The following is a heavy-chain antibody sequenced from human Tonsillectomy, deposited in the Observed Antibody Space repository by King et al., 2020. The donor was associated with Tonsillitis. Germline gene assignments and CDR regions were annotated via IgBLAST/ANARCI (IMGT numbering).Heavy chain of an antibody. CDR1: GFTFSSYS. J-gene: IGHJ4*02. V-gene: IGHV3-21*01. Sequence: VQLVESGGGLVKPGGSLRLSCAASGFTFSSYSTNWVRQAPGQGLEWVSFISSGSNYMYYGDSVKGRFTISRDNAKNSLYLQMNSLRAEDTAVYYCARMGASAATSSFDYWGQGTLVTVSS. D-gene: IGHD2-15*01. CDR3: ARMGASAATSSFDY. CDR2: ISSGSNYM.